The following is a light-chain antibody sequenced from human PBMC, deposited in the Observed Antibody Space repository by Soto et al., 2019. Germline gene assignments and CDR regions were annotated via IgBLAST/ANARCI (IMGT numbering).Light chain of an antibody. CDR1: QSISSY. CDR2: AAS. CDR3: PQSYSTSWT. V-gene: IGKV1-39*01. Sequence: DIQMTQSPSSLSASVGDRVTITCRASQSISSYLNWYQQKPGKAPKLLIYAASSLQSGVPSRSSGSGSGTDFTLTISSLQPEDFATYYCPQSYSTSWTFGQGTKVDIK. J-gene: IGKJ1*01.